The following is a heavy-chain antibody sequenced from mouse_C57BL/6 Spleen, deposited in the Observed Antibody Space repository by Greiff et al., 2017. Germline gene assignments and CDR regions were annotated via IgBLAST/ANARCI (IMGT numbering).Heavy chain of an antibody. CDR2: IYPGDGDT. J-gene: IGHJ4*01. CDR3: ARKGYYSNYGGAMDY. D-gene: IGHD2-5*01. V-gene: IGHV1-82*01. CDR1: GYAFSSSW. Sequence: QVQLQQSGPELVKPGASVKISCKASGYAFSSSWMNWVKQRPGEGLEWIGRIYPGDGDTNYNGKFKGKATLTADKSSSTAYMQLSSLTSEDSAVYFCARKGYYSNYGGAMDYWGQGTSVTVSS.